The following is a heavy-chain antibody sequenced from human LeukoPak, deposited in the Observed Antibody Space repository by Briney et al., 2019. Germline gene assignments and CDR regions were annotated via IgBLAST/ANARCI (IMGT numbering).Heavy chain of an antibody. J-gene: IGHJ4*02. CDR1: GFTFSNYA. Sequence: HTGGSLRLSCATSGFTFSNYAMTWVRQAPGKRLEWVSDISGSGWNTYYADSVQGRFTISRDSSKNTLYLQMNSLRAEDTAIYYCARAPRGYQWFVEYWGQGTLVTVSS. CDR3: ARAPRGYQWFVEY. D-gene: IGHD6-19*01. CDR2: ISGSGWNT. V-gene: IGHV3-23*01.